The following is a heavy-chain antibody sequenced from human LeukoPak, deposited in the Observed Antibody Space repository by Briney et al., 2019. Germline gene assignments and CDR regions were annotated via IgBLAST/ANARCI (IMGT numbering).Heavy chain of an antibody. CDR3: ARGAKFRSYGSGTYYTSLPFDP. D-gene: IGHD3-10*01. V-gene: IGHV1-3*03. CDR2: INDGNGNT. Sequence: ASVKVSCKASGHTFTSYVMHWVRQAPGQRLEWMGCINDGNGNTKYSQEFQGRVTITRDTSASTAYMELSSLRSEDMAVYYCARGAKFRSYGSGTYYTSLPFDPWGQGTLVTVSS. CDR1: GHTFTSYV. J-gene: IGHJ5*02.